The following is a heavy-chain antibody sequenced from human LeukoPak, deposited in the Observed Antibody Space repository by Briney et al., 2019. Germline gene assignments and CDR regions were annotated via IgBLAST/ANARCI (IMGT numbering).Heavy chain of an antibody. V-gene: IGHV3-66*04. Sequence: GGSLRLSCAASGFPFSRYTMNWVRQAPGKGLEWVSVIYSGGSTYYADSVKGRFTISRDNSKNTLYLQMNSLRAEDTAVYYCARLRSGYDFSPFDYWGQGTLVTVSS. CDR2: IYSGGST. CDR1: GFPFSRYT. J-gene: IGHJ4*02. CDR3: ARLRSGYDFSPFDY. D-gene: IGHD5-12*01.